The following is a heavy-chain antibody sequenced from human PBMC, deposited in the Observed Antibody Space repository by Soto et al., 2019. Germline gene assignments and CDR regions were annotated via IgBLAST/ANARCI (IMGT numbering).Heavy chain of an antibody. CDR1: GYTFTSYY. J-gene: IGHJ6*02. CDR2: INPSGGRT. D-gene: IGHD5-12*01. CDR3: ARVQRGYSGYDDVTYYYGMDV. Sequence: QVQLVQSGAEVTKPGASVKVSCKASGYTFTSYYMHWVRQAPGQGLEWMGIINPSGGRTSHAQKFWGSVTRTRDTSTSTVYMELRGLRSEDTAVYYCARVQRGYSGYDDVTYYYGMDVCGQGTTVTVS. V-gene: IGHV1-46*01.